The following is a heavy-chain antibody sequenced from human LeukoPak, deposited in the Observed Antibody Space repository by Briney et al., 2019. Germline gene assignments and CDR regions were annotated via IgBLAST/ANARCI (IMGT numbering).Heavy chain of an antibody. J-gene: IGHJ4*02. D-gene: IGHD5-18*01. CDR3: ARDLAYSRLDY. V-gene: IGHV3-7*01. CDR1: GFSFGSSW. CDR2: INPDGSEK. Sequence: GGSLRLSCAASGFSFGSSWMDWVRQAPGKGLEWVASINPDGSEKYSVDSVEGRFTISRDNAKNLLYLQVNSLRVEDTAFYYCARDLAYSRLDYWGQGMLVTVSS.